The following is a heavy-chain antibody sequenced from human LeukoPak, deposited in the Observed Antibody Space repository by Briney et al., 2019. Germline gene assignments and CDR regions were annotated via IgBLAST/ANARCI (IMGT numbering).Heavy chain of an antibody. CDR1: GFTFSSYS. V-gene: IGHV3-21*01. CDR2: ISSSSSYI. CDR3: ARGHSKNLRYPVDY. D-gene: IGHD1-1*01. J-gene: IGHJ4*02. Sequence: SGGSLRLSCAASGFTFSSYSMNWVRQAPGKGLEWVSSISSSSSYIYYADSGKGGFTISRDTAKNSLYLQMNSLRAEDTAVYYCARGHSKNLRYPVDYWGQGTLVTVSS.